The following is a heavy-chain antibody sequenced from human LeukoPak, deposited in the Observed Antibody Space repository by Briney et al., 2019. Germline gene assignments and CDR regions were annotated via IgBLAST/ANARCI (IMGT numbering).Heavy chain of an antibody. J-gene: IGHJ4*02. CDR2: INHSGST. CDR3: ARAAPGIVGATTDGR. V-gene: IGHV4-34*01. D-gene: IGHD1-26*01. CDR1: GGSFSGYY. Sequence: SETLSLTCAVYGGSFSGYYWSWIRQPPGKGLEWIGEINHSGSTNYNPSLKSRVTISVDTSKNQFSLKLSSVTAADTAVYYCARAAPGIVGATTDGRWGQGTLVTVSS.